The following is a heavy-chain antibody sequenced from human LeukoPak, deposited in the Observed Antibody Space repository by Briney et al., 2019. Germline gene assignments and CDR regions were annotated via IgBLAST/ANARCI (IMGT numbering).Heavy chain of an antibody. D-gene: IGHD5-18*01. Sequence: SETLSLTCTVSGGSISSSSYYWGWIRQPPGKGLEWIGSIYYSGSTNYNPSLKSRVTISVDTSKNQFSLKLSSVTAADTAVYYCARSGYRYGADASEIWGQGTMVTVSS. V-gene: IGHV4-39*07. J-gene: IGHJ3*02. CDR2: IYYSGST. CDR3: ARSGYRYGADASEI. CDR1: GGSISSSSYY.